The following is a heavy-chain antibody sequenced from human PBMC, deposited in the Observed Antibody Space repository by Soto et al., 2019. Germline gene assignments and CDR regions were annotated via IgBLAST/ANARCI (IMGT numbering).Heavy chain of an antibody. Sequence: QVQLVQSGAEVKKPGASVKVSCKASGYTFTSYYMHWVRQAPGQGLEWMGIINPSGGSTSYAQKCQGRVTMTRDTSTSTVYMELSSLRSEDTAVYYCARDRVYYDFWSGYTFDYWGQGTLVTVSS. CDR1: GYTFTSYY. CDR2: INPSGGST. D-gene: IGHD3-3*01. CDR3: ARDRVYYDFWSGYTFDY. V-gene: IGHV1-46*01. J-gene: IGHJ4*02.